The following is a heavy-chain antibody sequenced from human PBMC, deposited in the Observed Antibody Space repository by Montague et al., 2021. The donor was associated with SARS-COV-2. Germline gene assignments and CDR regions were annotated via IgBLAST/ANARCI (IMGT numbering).Heavy chain of an antibody. V-gene: IGHV3-23*03. CDR1: GFTFSNYA. D-gene: IGHD3-10*01. CDR2: IFGSGSST. CDR3: AKDASMVRAVIVWYFDL. J-gene: IGHJ2*01. Sequence: SLLLSFSASGFTFSNYAMNWVRQAPGKGLEWVSVIFGSGSSTYYADSVKGRFTISRDNSKNTLYLQINSLRAEDTAIYYCAKDASMVRAVIVWYFDLWGRGTPVTVSS.